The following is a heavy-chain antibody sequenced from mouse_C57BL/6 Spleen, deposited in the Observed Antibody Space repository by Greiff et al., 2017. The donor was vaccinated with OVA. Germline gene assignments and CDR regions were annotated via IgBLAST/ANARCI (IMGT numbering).Heavy chain of an antibody. J-gene: IGHJ4*01. V-gene: IGHV5-6*01. CDR2: ISSGGSYT. Sequence: EVKVVESGGDLVKPGGSLKLSCAASGFTFSSYGMSWVRQTPDKRLEWVATISSGGSYTYYPDSVKGRFTISRDNAKNTLYLQMSSLKSEDTAMYYCARWDDYAMDYWGQGTSVTVSS. CDR3: ARWDDYAMDY. CDR1: GFTFSSYG. D-gene: IGHD4-1*01.